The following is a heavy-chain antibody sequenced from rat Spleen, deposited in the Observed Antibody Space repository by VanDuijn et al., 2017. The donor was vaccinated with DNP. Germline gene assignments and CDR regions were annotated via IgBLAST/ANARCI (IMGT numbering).Heavy chain of an antibody. CDR3: GTRGKYGGYDY. J-gene: IGHJ2*01. D-gene: IGHD1-11*01. Sequence: EVQLVESGGGVVQPGKSLKLSCAASGFSFSDSAMAWVRQSPKMGLEWVATIIYDGSHTFYRDSVQGRFIISRDNAKTTLNLQMDSLRSEDTATYYCGTRGKYGGYDYWGQGVMVTVSS. V-gene: IGHV5S10*01. CDR1: GFSFSDSA. CDR2: IIYDGSHT.